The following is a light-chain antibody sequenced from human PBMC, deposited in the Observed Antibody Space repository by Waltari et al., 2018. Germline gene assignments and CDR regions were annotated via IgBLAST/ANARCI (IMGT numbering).Light chain of an antibody. V-gene: IGKV1-39*01. CDR3: QQNYNLPLT. CDR2: STS. J-gene: IGKJ4*01. CDR1: QNINNK. Sequence: DIQMTQSPSSLSASVGDRVTITRRASQNINNKLNWYQQKPGEAPKLLIYSTSGLQGGVPSSFSGSGSETDFTLTISSLEPEDFATYYCQQNYNLPLTFGGGTKVEIK.